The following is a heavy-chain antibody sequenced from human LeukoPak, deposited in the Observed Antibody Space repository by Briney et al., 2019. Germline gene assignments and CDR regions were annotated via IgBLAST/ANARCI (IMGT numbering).Heavy chain of an antibody. D-gene: IGHD1-26*01. Sequence: SETLSLTCTVSGGSTSSYYWSWIRQPPGKGLEWIGYIYYSGSTNYNPSLKSRVTISVDTSKNQFSLKLSSVAAADTAVYYCAREEGGSYLGFDYWGQGTLVTVSS. CDR1: GGSTSSYY. CDR3: AREEGGSYLGFDY. V-gene: IGHV4-59*01. J-gene: IGHJ4*02. CDR2: IYYSGST.